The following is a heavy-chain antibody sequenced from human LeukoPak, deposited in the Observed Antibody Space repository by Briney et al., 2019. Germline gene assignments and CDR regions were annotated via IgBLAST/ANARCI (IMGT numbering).Heavy chain of an antibody. Sequence: GGSLRLSCAASGFTFSSYGMHWVRQAPGKGLGWVGVIWYDGSNTYYADSVKGRFTISRDNSQNTLYLQMNSLTAEDTAVYYCAREIAYYYGSGSYYWFDPWGQGTLVTVSS. D-gene: IGHD3-10*01. CDR3: AREIAYYYGSGSYYWFDP. CDR1: GFTFSSYG. V-gene: IGHV3-33*01. CDR2: IWYDGSNT. J-gene: IGHJ5*02.